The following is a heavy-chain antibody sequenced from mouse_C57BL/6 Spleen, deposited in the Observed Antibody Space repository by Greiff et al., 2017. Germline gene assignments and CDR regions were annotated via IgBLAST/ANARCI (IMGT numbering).Heavy chain of an antibody. Sequence: QVQLQQSGPELVKPGASVKISCKASGYAFSSSWMNWVKQRPGKGLEWIGRIYPGDGDTNYNGKFKGKATLTADKSSSTAYMQLSSLTSEDSAVYFCARKGVGYFDVWGTGTTVTVSS. CDR2: IYPGDGDT. J-gene: IGHJ1*03. CDR3: ARKGVGYFDV. V-gene: IGHV1-82*01. CDR1: GYAFSSSW.